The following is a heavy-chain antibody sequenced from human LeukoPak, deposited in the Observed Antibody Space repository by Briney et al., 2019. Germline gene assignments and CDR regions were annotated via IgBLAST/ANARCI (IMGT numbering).Heavy chain of an antibody. CDR1: GFTFCSYS. CDR3: ARDEEAVGYYFDY. D-gene: IGHD6-19*01. V-gene: IGHV3-48*02. CDR2: ISTSSTTI. Sequence: GGSLRLSCAASGFTFCSYSMNWVRQAPGKGLEWVSYISTSSTTIYYADSVKGRFTISRDNAKNSLYLQMHNLRDEETAVYYCARDEEAVGYYFDYWGEGTLVTVSS. J-gene: IGHJ4*02.